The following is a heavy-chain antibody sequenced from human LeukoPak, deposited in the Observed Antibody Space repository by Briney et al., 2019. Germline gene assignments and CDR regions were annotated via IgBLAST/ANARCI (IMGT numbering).Heavy chain of an antibody. CDR2: ISGGGQNT. J-gene: IGHJ4*02. V-gene: IGHV3-23*01. D-gene: IGHD6-13*01. CDR1: GFTFSSYA. Sequence: GGSLRLSCAASGFTFSSYAMSWVRQAPGKGLEWVSVISGGGQNTYYADSVKGRFTISRDNSRNTLYLQMNSLRAEDTAVYYCAKDRSSWYYPFDYWGQGTLVTVSS. CDR3: AKDRSSWYYPFDY.